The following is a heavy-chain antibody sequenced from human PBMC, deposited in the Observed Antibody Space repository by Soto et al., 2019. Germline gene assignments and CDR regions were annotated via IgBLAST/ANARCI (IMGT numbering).Heavy chain of an antibody. CDR3: ARHTSGWHYYDY. J-gene: IGHJ4*02. V-gene: IGHV3-11*06. D-gene: IGHD6-19*01. CDR1: GFTFSDHY. CDR2: IRGSSRYT. Sequence: PGGYLRLSCAASGFTFSDHYMNWVRQAPGKGLEWVSYIRGSSRYTNFADSVKGRFTISRDNAKNSLYLQMNSLRVEHTAVYYCARHTSGWHYYDYWGQGTPVTGS.